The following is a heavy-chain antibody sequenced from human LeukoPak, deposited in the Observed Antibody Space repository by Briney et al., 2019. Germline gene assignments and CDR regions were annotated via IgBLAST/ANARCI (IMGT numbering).Heavy chain of an antibody. CDR3: ARASRLGELSLGY. CDR2: VYYSGTT. Sequence: SETLSLTCTVSGGSINRYYWSWIRQPPGKGLEWIGYVYYSGTTYYNPSLKSRVTISVGTSKNQFSLQLSSVTAADTAVYYCARASRLGELSLGYWGQGTLVTVSS. V-gene: IGHV4-59*12. CDR1: GGSINRYY. D-gene: IGHD3-16*02. J-gene: IGHJ4*02.